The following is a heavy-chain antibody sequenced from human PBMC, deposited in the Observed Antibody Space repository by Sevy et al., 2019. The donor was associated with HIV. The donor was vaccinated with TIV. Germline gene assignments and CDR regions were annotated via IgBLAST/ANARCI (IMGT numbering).Heavy chain of an antibody. CDR1: GFTFSRYS. Sequence: RGYLRLSCAASGFTFSRYSMNWVRQAPGKGLERISYISGNSAAIYYADSVKGRFTVSRDNDNDALYLQLNSLRYDDTALCYSARGPDCRGDCDIGFYYPLDVWGQGTTVTVSS. J-gene: IGHJ6*02. V-gene: IGHV3-48*02. D-gene: IGHD2-21*02. CDR2: ISGNSAAI. CDR3: ARGPDCRGDCDIGFYYPLDV.